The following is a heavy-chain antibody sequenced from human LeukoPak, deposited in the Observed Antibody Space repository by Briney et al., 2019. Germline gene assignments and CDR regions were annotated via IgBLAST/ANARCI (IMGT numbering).Heavy chain of an antibody. V-gene: IGHV4-59*01. CDR1: GGSISGYY. J-gene: IGHJ5*02. CDR3: ARDRSNPYYDFWSVQGWFDP. Sequence: SETLSLTCTVSGGSISGYYWSWIRQPPGKGLEWIGYIYYSGNTNYNPSLKSRVTISVDTSKNQFSLKLSSVAAADTAVYYGARDRSNPYYDFWSVQGWFDPWGQGTLVTVSS. CDR2: IYYSGNT. D-gene: IGHD3-3*01.